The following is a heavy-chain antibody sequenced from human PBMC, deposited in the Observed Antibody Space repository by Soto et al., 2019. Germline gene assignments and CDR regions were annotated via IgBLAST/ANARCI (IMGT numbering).Heavy chain of an antibody. Sequence: EVQLVESGGGLVQPGWSLRLSCAASGFTFSSYWMHWVRQAPGKGLVWVSRISTDGSSTNYADSVKGRFTISRDNAKNTLNLQMNSLRVEDTAVYYCTRSVDYWGQGTLVTVSS. J-gene: IGHJ4*02. CDR3: TRSVDY. V-gene: IGHV3-74*01. CDR2: ISTDGSST. CDR1: GFTFSSYW.